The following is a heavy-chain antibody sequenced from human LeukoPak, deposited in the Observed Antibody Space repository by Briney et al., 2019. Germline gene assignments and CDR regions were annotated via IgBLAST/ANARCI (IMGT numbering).Heavy chain of an antibody. CDR1: GFTFSSYS. CDR3: ARDLYCSSASCYRAYYYGMDV. J-gene: IGHJ6*02. Sequence: PGGSLRLSCAASGFTFSSYSMNWVRQGPGKGLEWVSSISSSSTYIYYAGSVKGRFTISRDNAKNSLYLQMNSLRAEDTAVYYCARDLYCSSASCYRAYYYGMDVWGQGTTVTVSS. CDR2: ISSSSTYI. V-gene: IGHV3-21*01. D-gene: IGHD2-2*02.